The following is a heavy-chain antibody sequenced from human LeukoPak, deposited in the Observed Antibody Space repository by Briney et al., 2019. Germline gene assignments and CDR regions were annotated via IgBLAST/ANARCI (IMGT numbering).Heavy chain of an antibody. J-gene: IGHJ6*02. CDR1: GFTFSSYS. CDR2: ISSSSSYI. D-gene: IGHD3-10*01. CDR3: ARDRGGTMVRGVMDV. Sequence: GGSLRLSCAASGFTFSSYSMNWVRQAPGKGLEWVSSISSSSSYIYYADSVKGRFTISRDDAKNSLYLQMNSLRAEDTAVYYCARDRGGTMVRGVMDVWGQGTTVTVSS. V-gene: IGHV3-21*01.